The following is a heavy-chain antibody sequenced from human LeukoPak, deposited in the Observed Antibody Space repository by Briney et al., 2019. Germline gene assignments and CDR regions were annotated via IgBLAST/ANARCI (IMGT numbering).Heavy chain of an antibody. CDR2: IRSKAYGGTT. Sequence: GGSLRLSCAASGFTFSSYWMSWVRQAPGKGLEWVGFIRSKAYGGTTEYAASVKGRFTISRDDSKSIAYLQMNSLKTEDTAVYYCTRASSWYYFDYWGQGTLVTVSS. J-gene: IGHJ4*02. CDR3: TRASSWYYFDY. D-gene: IGHD6-13*01. V-gene: IGHV3-49*04. CDR1: GFTFSSYW.